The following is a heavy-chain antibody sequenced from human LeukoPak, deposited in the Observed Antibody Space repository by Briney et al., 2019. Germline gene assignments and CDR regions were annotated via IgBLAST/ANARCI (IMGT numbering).Heavy chain of an antibody. CDR1: GFTFSSYA. V-gene: IGHV3-23*01. J-gene: IGHJ4*02. CDR3: AKDLRVGVIGWWGYFDY. CDR2: ISGSGGST. Sequence: GGSLRLSCAASGFTFSSYAMNWVRQAPGKGLEWVSAISGSGGSTYYADSVKGRFTISRDNSKNTLYLQMNGLRAEDTAVYYCAKDLRVGVIGWWGYFDYWGQGTMATVSS. D-gene: IGHD3-16*02.